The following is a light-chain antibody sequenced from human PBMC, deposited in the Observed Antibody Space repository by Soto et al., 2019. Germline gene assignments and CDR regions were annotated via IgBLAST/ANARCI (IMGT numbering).Light chain of an antibody. CDR3: QQRSNWPPEVT. CDR2: DSS. V-gene: IGKV3-11*01. Sequence: EIVLTQSPDTLSLSPGERATLSCRASQSVSSSLAWYQQKPGQAPRLLIYDSSNRATGIPARFSCSGSGTDFTLTISSLEHEDFAFYYCQQRSNWPPEVTFGPGTKVDIK. J-gene: IGKJ3*01. CDR1: QSVSSS.